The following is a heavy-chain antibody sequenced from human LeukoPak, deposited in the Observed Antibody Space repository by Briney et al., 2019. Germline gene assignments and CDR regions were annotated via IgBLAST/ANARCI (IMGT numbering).Heavy chain of an antibody. CDR1: GYSIISGYY. J-gene: IGHJ4*02. D-gene: IGHD4-23*01. CDR2: IYHSGST. CDR3: ARTADYAGSSLFDY. Sequence: SETLSLTCTVSGYSIISGYYWGWIRQPPGKGLEWIGSIYHSGSTDYNPSLKSRVTISVDMSKNQFSLKLSSVTAVDTAVYYCARTADYAGSSLFDYWGQGTLVTVSS. V-gene: IGHV4-38-2*02.